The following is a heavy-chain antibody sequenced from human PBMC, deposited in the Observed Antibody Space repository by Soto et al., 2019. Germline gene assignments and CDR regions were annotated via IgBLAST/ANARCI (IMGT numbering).Heavy chain of an antibody. CDR3: ATDRGGLRAGTTYLHY. CDR2: FDPEDGET. Sequence: ASVKVSCKVSGYTLTELSMHWVRQAPGKGLEWMGGFDPEDGETIYAQKFQGRVTMTEDTSTDTAYMELSSLRSEDTAVYYCATDRGGLRAGTTYLHYWGQGTLVTVSS. D-gene: IGHD1-7*01. V-gene: IGHV1-24*01. CDR1: GYTLTELS. J-gene: IGHJ4*02.